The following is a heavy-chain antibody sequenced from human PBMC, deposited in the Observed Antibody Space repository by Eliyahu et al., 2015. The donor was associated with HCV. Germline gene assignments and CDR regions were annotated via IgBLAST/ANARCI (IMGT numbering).Heavy chain of an antibody. CDR2: IHYSGST. V-gene: IGHV4-59*01. J-gene: IGHJ5*02. CDR1: XGSXTTXY. Sequence: VQLQESGPGLVQPSETLSXTCTXSXGSXTTXYWSWXRQPPGKGLEWIGYIHYSGSTNYNPSLKSRVTISIDTSKNQFSLKLSSXTAADTAVYYCASGGGGIAVAGTGGWFDPWGQGTLVTVSS. CDR3: ASGGGGIAVAGTGGWFDP. D-gene: IGHD6-19*01.